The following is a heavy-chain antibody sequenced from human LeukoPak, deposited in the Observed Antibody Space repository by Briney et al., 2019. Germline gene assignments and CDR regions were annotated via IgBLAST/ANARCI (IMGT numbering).Heavy chain of an antibody. D-gene: IGHD2-8*02. Sequence: VIYSGGSTYYAGSVKGRFAISRDNSKYTLYLQMNSLRAEDPAVYYCARVQLVVTPHDAFDIWGQGTMVTVSS. J-gene: IGHJ3*02. CDR3: ARVQLVVTPHDAFDI. CDR2: IYSGGST. V-gene: IGHV3-53*01.